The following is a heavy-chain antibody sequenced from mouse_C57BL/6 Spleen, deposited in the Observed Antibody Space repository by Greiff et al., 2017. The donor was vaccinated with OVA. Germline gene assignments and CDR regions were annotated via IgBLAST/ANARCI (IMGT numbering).Heavy chain of an antibody. CDR1: GYTFTSYW. CDR3: ARHYYGSSYVSWYFDV. V-gene: IGHV1-55*01. CDR2: IYPGSGST. D-gene: IGHD1-1*01. J-gene: IGHJ1*03. Sequence: VQLQQPGAELVKPGASVKMSCKASGYTFTSYWITWVKQRPGQGLEWIGDIYPGSGSTNYNEKFKSKATLTVDTSSSTAYMQLSSLTSEDSAVYYCARHYYGSSYVSWYFDVWGTGTTVTVSS.